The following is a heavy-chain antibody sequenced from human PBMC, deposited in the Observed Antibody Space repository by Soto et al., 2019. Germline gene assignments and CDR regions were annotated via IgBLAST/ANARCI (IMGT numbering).Heavy chain of an antibody. Sequence: SETLSLTCSFSGDSVTSHYLSWIRQSPEMGLEWIGEINHTGSTNYNPSLKIRVTISVDTSKNQFTLKLSSVTAADTAVYYCARGRDIVVVPAALELYFDYWGQGTLVTSPQ. CDR2: INHTGST. V-gene: IGHV4-59*02. J-gene: IGHJ4*02. D-gene: IGHD2-2*01. CDR1: GDSVTSHY. CDR3: ARGRDIVVVPAALELYFDY.